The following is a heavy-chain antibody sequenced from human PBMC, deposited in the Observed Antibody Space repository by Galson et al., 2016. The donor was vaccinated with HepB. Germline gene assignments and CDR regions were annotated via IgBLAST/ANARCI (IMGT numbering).Heavy chain of an antibody. CDR2: ISSGSKYT. D-gene: IGHD1-1*01. V-gene: IGHV3-21*01. Sequence: SLRLSCATSGFTFSSYNMNWVRQAPGKGLEWVSSISSGSKYTNYADSVRGRFTISRDNTEKSSFLQMNSLRAGDTAIYYCAREEQTAINYFDPWGQGTLVSVTS. CDR1: GFTFSSYN. J-gene: IGHJ5*02. CDR3: AREEQTAINYFDP.